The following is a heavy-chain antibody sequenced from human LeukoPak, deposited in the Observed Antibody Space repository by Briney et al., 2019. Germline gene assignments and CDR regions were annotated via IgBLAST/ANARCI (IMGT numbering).Heavy chain of an antibody. V-gene: IGHV1-8*03. CDR3: ARGNTIFGVVILDWFDP. J-gene: IGHJ5*02. CDR2: MNPNSGNT. CDR1: GYTFTSYD. D-gene: IGHD3-3*01. Sequence: ASVKVSCKASGYTFTSYDINWVRQATGHGLEWMGWMNPNSGNTGYAQKFQGRVAITRNTSISTAYMELSSLRSEDTAVYYCARGNTIFGVVILDWFDPWGQGTLVTVSS.